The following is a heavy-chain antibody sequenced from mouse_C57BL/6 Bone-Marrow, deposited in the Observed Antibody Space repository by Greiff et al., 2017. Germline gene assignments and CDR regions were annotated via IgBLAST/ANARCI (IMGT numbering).Heavy chain of an antibody. J-gene: IGHJ1*03. CDR1: GFTFSDYY. D-gene: IGHD1-1*01. V-gene: IGHV5-12*01. Sequence: EVKLVESGGGLVQPGGSLKLSCAASGFTFSDYYMYWVRQTPEKRLEWVAYISNGGGSTYYPDTVKGRFTISRDNAKNTLYLHMSRLKSEDTAMYYCARQGIYYYGSSPRRYFDVWGTGTTVTVSS. CDR2: ISNGGGST. CDR3: ARQGIYYYGSSPRRYFDV.